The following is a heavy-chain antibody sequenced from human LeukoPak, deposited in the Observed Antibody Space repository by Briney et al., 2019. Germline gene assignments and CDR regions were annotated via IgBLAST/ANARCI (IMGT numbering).Heavy chain of an antibody. Sequence: GGSLRLSCVASGFTFSSYSMNWVRQAPGKGLEWVSSISSSSSYIYYADSVKGRFTISRDNAKNSLYLQMNSLRAEDTAVYYCARQYSSSWYGSRGDAFDIWGQGTMVTVSS. CDR2: ISSSSSYI. J-gene: IGHJ3*02. D-gene: IGHD6-13*01. CDR3: ARQYSSSWYGSRGDAFDI. CDR1: GFTFSSYS. V-gene: IGHV3-21*01.